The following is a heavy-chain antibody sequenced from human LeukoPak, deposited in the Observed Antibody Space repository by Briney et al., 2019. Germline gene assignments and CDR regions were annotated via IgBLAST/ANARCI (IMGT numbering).Heavy chain of an antibody. CDR1: GGSVSGHF. J-gene: IGHJ3*01. D-gene: IGHD2-8*02. Sequence: SETLSLTCAVSGGSVSGHFWSWIRQPPGKGLEWICFIHSTGSTNYNPSLRSRVTMSIDTSTNQFSLKLTSVIAADTALFYCARYHCPGGICDGFDVWGQGTMVAVSS. CDR3: ARYHCPGGICDGFDV. V-gene: IGHV4-59*08. CDR2: IHSTGST.